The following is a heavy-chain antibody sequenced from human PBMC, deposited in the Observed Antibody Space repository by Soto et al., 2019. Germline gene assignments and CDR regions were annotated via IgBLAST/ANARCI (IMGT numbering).Heavy chain of an antibody. V-gene: IGHV3-23*01. D-gene: IGHD2-2*01. J-gene: IGHJ5*02. Sequence: GGSLRLSCAASGFTFSSYAMSWVRQAPGKGLEWVSAISSSGGSTYYADSVKGRFTISRDNSKNTLYLQMNSLRAEDTAVYYCARTLSIVVPAAIEEWNWFDPWGQGTLVTVSS. CDR3: ARTLSIVVPAAIEEWNWFDP. CDR1: GFTFSSYA. CDR2: ISSSGGST.